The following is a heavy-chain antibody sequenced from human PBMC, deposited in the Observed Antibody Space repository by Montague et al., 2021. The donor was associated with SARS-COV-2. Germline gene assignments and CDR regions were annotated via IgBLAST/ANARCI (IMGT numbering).Heavy chain of an antibody. Sequence: CAISGDSVSRNSVAWSWLRHSPSRDLDCLGRTYYGSKWYSDYAPSVRGRLTVNPDASKNEFSLELNYVTPEDTAVYYCVRYSGWFYFDFWGQGTLVTVSS. V-gene: IGHV6-1*01. J-gene: IGHJ4*02. D-gene: IGHD6-19*01. CDR1: GDSVSRNSVA. CDR3: VRYSGWFYFDF. CDR2: TYYGSKWYS.